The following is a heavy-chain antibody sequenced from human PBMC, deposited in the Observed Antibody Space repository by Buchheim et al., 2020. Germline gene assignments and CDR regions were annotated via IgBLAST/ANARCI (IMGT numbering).Heavy chain of an antibody. CDR1: GFTFSSYE. J-gene: IGHJ4*02. V-gene: IGHV3-7*01. Sequence: EVQLVESGGGLVQPGGSLRLSCAASGFTFSSYEMNWVRQAPGKGLEWVANIKQDGSEKYYMDSVKGRFTISRDNAKNSLYLQMNSLRAEDTAVYYCARDYLIAGRPLDYWGQGT. CDR2: IKQDGSEK. CDR3: ARDYLIAGRPLDY. D-gene: IGHD6-6*01.